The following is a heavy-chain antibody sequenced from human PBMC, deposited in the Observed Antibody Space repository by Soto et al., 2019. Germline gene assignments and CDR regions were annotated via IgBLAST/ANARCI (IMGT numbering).Heavy chain of an antibody. V-gene: IGHV3-30*18. CDR3: ANVLTSPYYYGSGSYYDYYYGMDV. Sequence: AGGSLRLSCAASGFTFSSYGMHWVRQAPGKGLEWVAVISYDGSNKYYADSVKGRFTISRDNSKNTLYLQMNSLRAEDTAVYYCANVLTSPYYYGSGSYYDYYYGMDVWGQGTTVTVSS. CDR2: ISYDGSNK. D-gene: IGHD3-10*01. CDR1: GFTFSSYG. J-gene: IGHJ6*02.